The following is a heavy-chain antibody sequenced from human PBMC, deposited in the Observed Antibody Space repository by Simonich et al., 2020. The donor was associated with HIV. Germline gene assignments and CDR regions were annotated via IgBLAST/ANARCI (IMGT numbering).Heavy chain of an antibody. D-gene: IGHD6-13*01. V-gene: IGHV4-38-2*01. CDR1: GYSISSGTY. CDR2: IYHRGST. CDR3: ARVMQQQLDRYYYYGMDV. J-gene: IGHJ6*02. Sequence: QVQLQESGPGLVKPSETRSLTCAFSGYSISSGTYWGWIRRPPGKGLEGFGGIYHRGSTYYNPSLKSRVTISVDTSKNQFSRKLSAVTAADTAVYYCARVMQQQLDRYYYYGMDVWGQGTTVTVSS.